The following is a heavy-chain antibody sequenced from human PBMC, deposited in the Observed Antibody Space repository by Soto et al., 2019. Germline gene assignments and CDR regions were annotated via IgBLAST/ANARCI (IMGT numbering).Heavy chain of an antibody. V-gene: IGHV1-69*04. CDR3: ARDLGVYDSSGIDY. CDR2: IIPILGIA. J-gene: IGHJ4*02. Sequence: GASVKVSCKASGGTFSSYTISWVRQAPGQGLEWMGRIIPILGIANYAQKFQGRVTITADKSTSTAYMELSSLRSEDTAVYYCARDLGVYDSSGIDYWGQGTLVTVSS. D-gene: IGHD3-22*01. CDR1: GGTFSSYT.